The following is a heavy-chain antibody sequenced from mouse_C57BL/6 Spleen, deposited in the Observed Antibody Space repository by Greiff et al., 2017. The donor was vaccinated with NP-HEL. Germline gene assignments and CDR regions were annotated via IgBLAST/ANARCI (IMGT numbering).Heavy chain of an antibody. CDR1: GFTFSDYG. CDR3: ARDHYGSRVYYAMDY. D-gene: IGHD1-1*01. J-gene: IGHJ4*01. V-gene: IGHV5-17*01. Sequence: EVKLVESGGGLVKPGGSLKLSCAASGFTFSDYGMHWVRQAPETGLEWVAYISSGSSTIYYADTVKGRFPISRDNAKNTLFLQMTSLRSEDTAMYYCARDHYGSRVYYAMDYWGQGTSVTVSS. CDR2: ISSGSSTI.